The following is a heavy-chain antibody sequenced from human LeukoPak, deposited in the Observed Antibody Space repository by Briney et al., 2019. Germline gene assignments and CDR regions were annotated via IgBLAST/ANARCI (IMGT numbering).Heavy chain of an antibody. D-gene: IGHD3-3*01. CDR3: ARRTDDFWSGYYFDY. CDR2: IYPGDSDT. Sequence: GESLKISCKGSGYRFSSYWIGWVRRMPGKGLEWMGIIYPGDSDTRYSPSFQGQVTISADKSISTAYLQWSSLKASDTAMYYCARRTDDFWSGYYFDYWGQGTLVTVSS. V-gene: IGHV5-51*01. CDR1: GYRFSSYW. J-gene: IGHJ4*02.